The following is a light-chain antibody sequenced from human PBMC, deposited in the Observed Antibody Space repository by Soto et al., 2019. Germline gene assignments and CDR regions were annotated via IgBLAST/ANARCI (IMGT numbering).Light chain of an antibody. Sequence: EIVLTQSPGSLSLPPGERATLSCRASQSVSSRFFAWYQQKPGQAPRLLIFGASVRATGIPDRFSGSGSGTDFTLTISRLEPEDFAVYYCHQYDSSLTFGQGTKVEIK. CDR3: HQYDSSLT. CDR2: GAS. J-gene: IGKJ1*01. V-gene: IGKV3-20*01. CDR1: QSVSSRF.